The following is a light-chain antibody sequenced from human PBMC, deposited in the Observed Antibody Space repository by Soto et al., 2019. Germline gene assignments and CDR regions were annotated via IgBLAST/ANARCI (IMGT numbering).Light chain of an antibody. CDR1: ESVSDNY. CDR2: GAS. Sequence: EIVLTQSPGTLSLSPGERATLSCRASESVSDNYLAWYQQRSGQAPRLVIYGASSRASAVPDRFSGSGSGADSTLTIRRLEPEDFAVYYCKQYGSSPLTVGGGTKVDIK. V-gene: IGKV3-20*01. CDR3: KQYGSSPLT. J-gene: IGKJ4*01.